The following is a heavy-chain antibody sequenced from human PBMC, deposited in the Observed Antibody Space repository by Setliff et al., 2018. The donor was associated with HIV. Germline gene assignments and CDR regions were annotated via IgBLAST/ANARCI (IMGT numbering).Heavy chain of an antibody. J-gene: IGHJ3*02. CDR3: AGAEMATSVAFDI. Sequence: SETLSLTCTVSGGSVSNYYWTWIRQSAGKGLEWIGHINTSGSTNYNPSLTSRVTISVDTSKNHFSLKLTSVTAADTAVYYCAGAEMATSVAFDIWGQGTMVTVSS. D-gene: IGHD5-12*01. CDR1: GGSVSNYY. V-gene: IGHV4-4*07. CDR2: INTSGST.